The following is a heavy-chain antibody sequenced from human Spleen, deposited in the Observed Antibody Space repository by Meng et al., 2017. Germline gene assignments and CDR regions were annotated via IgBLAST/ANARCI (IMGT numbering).Heavy chain of an antibody. CDR1: GFTFNKYW. D-gene: IGHD2-2*02. CDR3: ARWTYHYDF. V-gene: IGHV3-74*01. Sequence: EVQLVESGGGLVQPGGSLRLSCVASGFTFNKYWGHWVRQAPGKGLEWVAIVSHDGKSGCYGDSVKGRLTISRDNSKRMVYLQMNSLRVEDTAIYYCARWTYHYDFWGQGTLVTVSS. CDR2: VSHDGKSG. J-gene: IGHJ4*02.